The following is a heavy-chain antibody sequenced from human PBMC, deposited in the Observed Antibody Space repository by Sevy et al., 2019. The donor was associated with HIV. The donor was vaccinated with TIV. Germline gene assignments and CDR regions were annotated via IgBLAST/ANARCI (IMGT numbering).Heavy chain of an antibody. CDR2: IYYTGST. CDR3: ARDLGPDSIGYHQHWYFDL. D-gene: IGHD3-22*01. J-gene: IGHJ2*01. CDR1: GGSVSSGSYY. V-gene: IGHV4-61*01. Sequence: TESLSLTCTVSGGSVSSGSYYWSWIRQPPGKGLEWIGYIYYTGSTSYNPSLKSRVTISVDTSKNQFSLKLSSVTAADRAAYHCARDLGPDSIGYHQHWYFDLWGRGTLVHVSS.